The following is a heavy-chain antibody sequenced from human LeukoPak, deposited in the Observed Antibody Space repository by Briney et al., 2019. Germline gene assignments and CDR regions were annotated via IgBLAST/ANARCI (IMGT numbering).Heavy chain of an antibody. CDR3: ARDVANSNAFDI. V-gene: IGHV4-59*01. CDR2: IYYSGST. Sequence: SETLSLTCTVSGGSISSYYWSWIRQPPGKGLEWIGYIYYSGSTNYNPSLKSRVTISVDTSKNQFSLKLSSVTAADTAVYYCARDVANSNAFDIWGQGTMVTVSS. D-gene: IGHD4/OR15-4a*01. J-gene: IGHJ3*02. CDR1: GGSISSYY.